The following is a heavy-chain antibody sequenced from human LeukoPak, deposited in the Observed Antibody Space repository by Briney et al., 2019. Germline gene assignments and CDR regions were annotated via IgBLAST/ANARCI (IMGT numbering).Heavy chain of an antibody. CDR2: ISAYNGNT. CDR3: AREGLIVATTAHHDAFDI. CDR1: GYTFTSYG. J-gene: IGHJ3*02. D-gene: IGHD5-12*01. Sequence: GASVKVSCKASGYTFTSYGISWVRQAPVQGLEWMGWISAYNGNTNYAQKLQGRVTMTTDTSTSTAYMELRSLRSDDTAVYYCAREGLIVATTAHHDAFDIWGQGTMVTVSS. V-gene: IGHV1-18*01.